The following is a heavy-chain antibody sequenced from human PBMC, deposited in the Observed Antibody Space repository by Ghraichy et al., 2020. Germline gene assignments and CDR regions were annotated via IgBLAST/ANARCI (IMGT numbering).Heavy chain of an antibody. CDR1: EFTFSKYG. D-gene: IGHD5-12*01. CDR2: ISSSSTSI. J-gene: IGHJ6*02. V-gene: IGHV3-48*02. Sequence: GGSLRLSCAASEFTFSKYGMNWVRQAPGKGLEWISYISSSSTSIYYADSVRGRFTMSRDNANNSLSLQMDSLRDEDTAVYPCARAGSGYGGHSYFYGMDVWGQGTTVTVSS. CDR3: ARAGSGYGGHSYFYGMDV.